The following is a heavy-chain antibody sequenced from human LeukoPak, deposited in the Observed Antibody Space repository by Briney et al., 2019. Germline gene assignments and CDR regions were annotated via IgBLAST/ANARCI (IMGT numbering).Heavy chain of an antibody. D-gene: IGHD7-27*01. V-gene: IGHV1-8*02. Sequence: WASVKVSCKASGGTFSSYDINWVRQATGQGLEWLGWMSPNSGDTGYAQKFQGRVTMTSDSSISTAYMELSSLRSEDTAIYYCVRTPPNWGFDYWGQGTLVTVSS. CDR1: GGTFSSYD. J-gene: IGHJ4*02. CDR3: VRTPPNWGFDY. CDR2: MSPNSGDT.